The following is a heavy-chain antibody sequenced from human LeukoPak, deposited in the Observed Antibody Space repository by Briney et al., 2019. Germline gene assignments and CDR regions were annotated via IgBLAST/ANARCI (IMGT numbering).Heavy chain of an antibody. D-gene: IGHD6-13*01. Sequence: SETLSLTCTVSGGSISSYYWSWIRQPAGKGLEWIGRIYTSGSTNYNPSLKSRVTMSVDTSKNQFPLKLSSVTAADTAVYYCARETLAAAGRSFDYWGQGTLVTVSS. CDR2: IYTSGST. CDR1: GGSISSYY. V-gene: IGHV4-4*07. CDR3: ARETLAAAGRSFDY. J-gene: IGHJ4*02.